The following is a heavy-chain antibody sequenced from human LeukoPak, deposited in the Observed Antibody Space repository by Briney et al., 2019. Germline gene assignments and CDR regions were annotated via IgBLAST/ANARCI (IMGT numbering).Heavy chain of an antibody. CDR3: AKGKIRWDDFGGFDY. Sequence: GGSLRLSCAASGFTFSSSGMHWVRQAPGKGLEWVAVISYDGGNKYYADSVKGRFTISGDNSENTLYLQMNSLIPEDTAVYYCAKGKIRWDDFGGFDYWGQGTLVTVSS. V-gene: IGHV3-30*18. CDR1: GFTFSSSG. D-gene: IGHD3-10*01. J-gene: IGHJ4*02. CDR2: ISYDGGNK.